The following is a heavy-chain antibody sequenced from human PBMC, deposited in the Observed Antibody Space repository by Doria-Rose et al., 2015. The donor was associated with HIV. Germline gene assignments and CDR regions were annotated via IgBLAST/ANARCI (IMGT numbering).Heavy chain of an antibody. Sequence: KASGGPFSTYAISWVRQAPGQGLEWMGGIIPIFGTANYTQKFQGRVTITADKSTSTAYMELSSLRSEDTAVYYCAREGPLNYYGSGSYRPFDYWGQGTLVTVSS. D-gene: IGHD3-10*01. CDR3: AREGPLNYYGSGSYRPFDY. CDR1: GGPFSTYA. CDR2: IIPIFGTA. J-gene: IGHJ4*02. V-gene: IGHV1-69*06.